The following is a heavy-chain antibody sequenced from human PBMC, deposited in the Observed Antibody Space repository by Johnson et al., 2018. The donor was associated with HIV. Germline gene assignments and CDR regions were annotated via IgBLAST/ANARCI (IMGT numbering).Heavy chain of an antibody. CDR1: GFTFSTYG. V-gene: IGHV3-33*06. D-gene: IGHD6-13*01. CDR2: MWYDGSNK. J-gene: IGHJ3*01. CDR3: AKDQWSSSLTNDAFYF. Sequence: QVQLVESGGGVVQPGRSLRLSCAASGFTFSTYGMHWVRQAPGKGLEWVAVMWYDGSNKYYADSVKGRFTISRDNSKNPLYLQMNSLRAEDTDFYDCAKDQWSSSLTNDAFYFWCQGTMVTVSS.